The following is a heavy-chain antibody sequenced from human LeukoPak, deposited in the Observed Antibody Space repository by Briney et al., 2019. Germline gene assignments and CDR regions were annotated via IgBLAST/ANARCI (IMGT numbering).Heavy chain of an antibody. Sequence: SGTLSLTCAVTGGSISSSNWWRWVRQPPGKGLERIGEIYHSGSTNYNPSLKSRVTISVDKSKNQFSLKLSSVTAADTAVYYCARRITMVRGVISSYYFDYWGQGTLVTVSS. CDR2: IYHSGST. D-gene: IGHD3-10*01. CDR1: GGSISSSNW. J-gene: IGHJ4*02. V-gene: IGHV4-4*02. CDR3: ARRITMVRGVISSYYFDY.